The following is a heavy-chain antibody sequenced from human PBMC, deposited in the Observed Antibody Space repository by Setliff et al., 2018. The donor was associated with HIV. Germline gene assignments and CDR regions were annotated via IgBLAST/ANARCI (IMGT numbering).Heavy chain of an antibody. Sequence: SETLSLTCVVSDDSISSSNYYWGWIRQTPGRTLEWIGSVYYTGSSFFNPSLKSRVTISVDTSKNQFSLNLNSLTAADTAVYYCARHKNYGPIFDSWGQGTLVTVS. V-gene: IGHV4-39*01. CDR3: ARHKNYGPIFDS. CDR2: VYYTGSS. CDR1: DDSISSSNYY. J-gene: IGHJ4*02. D-gene: IGHD1-7*01.